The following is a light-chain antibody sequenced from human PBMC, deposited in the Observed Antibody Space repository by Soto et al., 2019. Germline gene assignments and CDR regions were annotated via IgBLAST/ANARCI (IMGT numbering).Light chain of an antibody. CDR1: SSDVGAYNY. Sequence: QSALIQPRSVSGSPGQSVTISCTGTSSDVGAYNYVSWYQQHPGKAPKLMIYDVSERPSGVPNRFSGSKSGNTASLIISGLQAEDEADYYCCSYAGSNIGLFGGGTKLTVL. V-gene: IGLV2-11*01. J-gene: IGLJ2*01. CDR3: CSYAGSNIGL. CDR2: DVS.